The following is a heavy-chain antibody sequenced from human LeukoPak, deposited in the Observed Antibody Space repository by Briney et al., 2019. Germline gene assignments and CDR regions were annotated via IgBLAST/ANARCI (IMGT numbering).Heavy chain of an antibody. V-gene: IGHV4-34*01. Sequence: SETLSLTCAVYGGSFSGYYWSWIRQPPGKGLEWIGEINHSGSTNYNPSLKSRVTISVDTSKNQFSLKLSSVTAADTAVYYCARGRYSWLTKLFDYWGQGTLVTVFS. CDR2: INHSGST. CDR3: ARGRYSWLTKLFDY. D-gene: IGHD1-20*01. CDR1: GGSFSGYY. J-gene: IGHJ4*02.